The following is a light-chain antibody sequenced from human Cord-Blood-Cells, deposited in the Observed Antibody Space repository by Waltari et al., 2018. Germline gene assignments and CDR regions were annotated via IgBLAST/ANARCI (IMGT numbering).Light chain of an antibody. CDR3: QQRSNWLT. J-gene: IGKJ4*01. V-gene: IGKV3-11*01. CDR2: DAS. Sequence: EILLTQSPATLSLSPGGRAPLSCRASQSVSSYLAWYQQKPGQAPRLLIYDASNRATGIPARFSGSGSGTDFTLTISSLEPEDFAVYYCQQRSNWLTFGGGTKVEIK. CDR1: QSVSSY.